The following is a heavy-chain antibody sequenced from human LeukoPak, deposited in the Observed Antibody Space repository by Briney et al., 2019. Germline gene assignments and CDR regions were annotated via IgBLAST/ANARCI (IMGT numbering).Heavy chain of an antibody. CDR1: GFTFSSYA. D-gene: IGHD4-17*01. J-gene: IGHJ4*02. CDR2: ISYDGSNK. Sequence: PGGSLRLSCAASGFTFSSYAMHWVRQAPGKGLEWVAVISYDGSNKYYADSVKGRFTISRDNAKNTVYLQMNNLRAEDTAVYYCGRRYDYGDYGSFDYWGQGTLVTVSS. V-gene: IGHV3-30*04. CDR3: GRRYDYGDYGSFDY.